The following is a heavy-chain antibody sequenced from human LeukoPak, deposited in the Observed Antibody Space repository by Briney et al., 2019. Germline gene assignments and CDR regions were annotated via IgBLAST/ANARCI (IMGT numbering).Heavy chain of an antibody. CDR2: IYYSGST. D-gene: IGHD2-2*01. CDR1: GGSISSSSYS. J-gene: IGHJ5*02. CDR3: ARSEYQLLYWFDP. V-gene: IGHV4-39*01. Sequence: SETLSLTCTVSGGSISSSSYSWGWIRQPPGKGLEWIGSIYYSGSTYYNPSLKSRVTISVDTSKNQFSLKLSSVTAADTAVYYCARSEYQLLYWFDPWGQGTLVTVSS.